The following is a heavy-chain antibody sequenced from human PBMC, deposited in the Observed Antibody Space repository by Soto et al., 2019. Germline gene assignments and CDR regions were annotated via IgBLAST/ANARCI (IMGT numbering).Heavy chain of an antibody. CDR3: ARRYGSCFDY. CDR1: GGSISSYY. V-gene: IGHV4-59*08. D-gene: IGHD5-18*01. CDR2: IYYSGST. J-gene: IGHJ4*02. Sequence: QVQLQESGPGLVKPSETLSLTCTVSGGSISSYYWSWIRQPPGKGLEWIGYIYYSGSTNYNPSLTGXAXIXXVTSNNQFSLKLSSVTAADTAVYSCARRYGSCFDYWGQGTLVTVSS.